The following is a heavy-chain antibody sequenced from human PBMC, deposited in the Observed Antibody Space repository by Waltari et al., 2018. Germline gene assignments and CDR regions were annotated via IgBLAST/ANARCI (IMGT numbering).Heavy chain of an antibody. CDR2: VYRSGTS. CDR1: GGSIGNYY. J-gene: IGHJ4*02. D-gene: IGHD2-15*01. V-gene: IGHV4-4*07. CDR3: ARDDGGNGEDYFDS. Sequence: QVHLLESGPGLARPSDTVSLTCTVSGGSIGNYYWSWLRQSPGKAMEWLGRVYRSGTSDLNPSLRSRVSFSVDTSKNQYYLKLTSVTAADTAIYYCARDDGGNGEDYFDSWGPGTLVTVSS.